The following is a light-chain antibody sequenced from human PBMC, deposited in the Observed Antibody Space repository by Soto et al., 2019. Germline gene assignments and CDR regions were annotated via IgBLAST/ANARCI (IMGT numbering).Light chain of an antibody. Sequence: DIQLTQSPSFLSASVGDGVTITCRASQGISSYLAWYQQRPGKAPKLLIYAASTLQSGVPSRFSGSGSGTEFTPTISSLQHEDFATYYCLQFHSYPTFGGGTKVEIK. J-gene: IGKJ4*01. CDR1: QGISSY. CDR2: AAS. CDR3: LQFHSYPT. V-gene: IGKV1-9*01.